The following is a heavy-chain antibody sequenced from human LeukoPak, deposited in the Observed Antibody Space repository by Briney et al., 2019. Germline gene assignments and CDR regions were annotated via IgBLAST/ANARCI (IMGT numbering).Heavy chain of an antibody. CDR3: ARGASGVYTVTTSWFDP. V-gene: IGHV1-2*02. J-gene: IGHJ5*02. Sequence: ASVKVSCKASGYTFPSYYMHWVRQAPGQGLEWMGWINPNSGGTNYAQKFQGRVTMTRDTSISTAYMELSRLRCDVTAVYCCARGASGVYTVTTSWFDPWGQGTLVTVSS. CDR1: GYTFPSYY. D-gene: IGHD4-17*01. CDR2: INPNSGGT.